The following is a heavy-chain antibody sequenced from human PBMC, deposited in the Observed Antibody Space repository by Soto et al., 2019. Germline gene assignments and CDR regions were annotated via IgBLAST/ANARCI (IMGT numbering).Heavy chain of an antibody. J-gene: IGHJ4*02. CDR3: AHRLCDSSCYWEVGFFDH. D-gene: IGHD2-15*01. Sequence: QITLKESGPTLVKPTQTLTLTCTFSGFSLTTNGVGVGWIRQPPGKALECLALIYWDNDKRYSPSLKSRLSVTKDTSKTQVXLTMTNMDPGDSGTYYCAHRLCDSSCYWEVGFFDHWGQGALVTVSS. V-gene: IGHV2-5*02. CDR1: GFSLTTNGVG. CDR2: IYWDNDK.